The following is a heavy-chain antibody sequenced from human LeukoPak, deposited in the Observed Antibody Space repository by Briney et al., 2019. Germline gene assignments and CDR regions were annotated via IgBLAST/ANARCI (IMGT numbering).Heavy chain of an antibody. CDR3: ASPSEGGFVDY. V-gene: IGHV3-11*04. CDR2: ISSSGSTI. CDR1: GFTFSDYY. D-gene: IGHD3-16*01. Sequence: PGGSLRLSCAASGFTFSDYYMSWLRQAPGKGLEWVSYISSSGSTIYYADPVKGRFTISRDKAKNSLYLQMTSLRAEDTAVYYCASPSEGGFVDYWGQGTLVTVSS. J-gene: IGHJ4*02.